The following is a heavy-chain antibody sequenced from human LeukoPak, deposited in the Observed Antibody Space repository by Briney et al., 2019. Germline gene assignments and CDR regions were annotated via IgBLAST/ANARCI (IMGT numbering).Heavy chain of an antibody. D-gene: IGHD3-22*01. CDR2: IRYDGSNK. Sequence: GGSLRLSCAASGFTFSSYGMHWVRQAPGKGLEWVAFIRYDGSNKYYADSVKGQFTISRDNSKNTLYLQMDSLRAEDTAVYYCARRAGDYSHPYDYWGQGTLVTVSS. CDR1: GFTFSSYG. J-gene: IGHJ4*02. CDR3: ARRAGDYSHPYDY. V-gene: IGHV3-30*02.